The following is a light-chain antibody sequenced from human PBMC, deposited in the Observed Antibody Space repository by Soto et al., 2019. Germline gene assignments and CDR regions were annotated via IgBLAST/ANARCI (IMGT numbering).Light chain of an antibody. CDR2: DAS. Sequence: EIVLTQSPGTLSLSPGERATLSCRASQSFSSNLAWYQQKPGQAPRLLIYDASNRATGIPARFSGSGSGTDFTLTISSLEPEDFAVYYCQHRDSWPLTFGGGTKVDIK. CDR3: QHRDSWPLT. V-gene: IGKV3-11*01. CDR1: QSFSSN. J-gene: IGKJ4*01.